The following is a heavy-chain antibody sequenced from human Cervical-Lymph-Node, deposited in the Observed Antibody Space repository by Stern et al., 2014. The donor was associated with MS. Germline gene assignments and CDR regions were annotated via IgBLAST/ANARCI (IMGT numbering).Heavy chain of an antibody. CDR2: IKRDGSET. CDR3: TRFLQSGWSDLFDS. CDR1: GSTFSTSW. Sequence: EVQLVESGGGLVQPGGAQRLSCVTSGSTFSTSWMTWVRQAPGQGLEWVGNIKRDGSETYYLDSVKGRFTISRDNAKSSLYLEMNSLRAEDTAVYYCTRFLQSGWSDLFDSWGRGTLVTVSS. J-gene: IGHJ5*01. D-gene: IGHD6-19*01. V-gene: IGHV3-7*01.